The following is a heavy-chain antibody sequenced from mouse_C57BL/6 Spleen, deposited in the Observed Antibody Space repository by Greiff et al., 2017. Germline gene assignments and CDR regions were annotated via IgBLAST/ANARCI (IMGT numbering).Heavy chain of an antibody. CDR1: GFTFSSYT. V-gene: IGHV5-9*01. CDR2: ISGGGGNT. J-gene: IGHJ2*01. Sequence: EVQLVESGGGLVKPGGSLKLSCAASGFTFSSYTMSWVRQTPEKRLEWVATISGGGGNTYYPDSVKGRFTISRDNAKNTLYLQMSSLRSEDTALYYCARRGDYYGSSYPYYFDYWGQGTTLTVSS. CDR3: ARRGDYYGSSYPYYFDY. D-gene: IGHD1-1*01.